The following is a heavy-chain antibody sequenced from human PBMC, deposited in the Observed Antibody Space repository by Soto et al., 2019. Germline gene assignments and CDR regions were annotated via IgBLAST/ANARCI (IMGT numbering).Heavy chain of an antibody. CDR2: IKSKSDGGTT. D-gene: IGHD1-26*01. V-gene: IGHV3-15*07. CDR3: TPKPSGSPGR. J-gene: IGHJ4*02. Sequence: EVQLVESGGGLVKPGGALRLSCAASGFTFSNAWMNWVRQAPGKGLEWVGRIKSKSDGGTTDYAETVKGRFTISRDDSKNTLYLQMHSLKTEDPAVYYCTPKPSGSPGRWGQGTLVTVSS. CDR1: GFTFSNAW.